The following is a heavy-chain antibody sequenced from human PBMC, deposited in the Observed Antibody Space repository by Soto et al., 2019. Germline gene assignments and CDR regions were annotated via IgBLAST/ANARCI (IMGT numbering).Heavy chain of an antibody. J-gene: IGHJ6*02. CDR3: ARDTGYSSGWPSYYYYYGMDV. CDR1: GFTFSDYY. D-gene: IGHD6-19*01. Sequence: PGGSLRLSCAASGFTFSDYYMSWIRQAPGKGLEWVSYISSSGSTIYYADSVKGRFTISRDNAKNSLYLQMNSLRAEDTAVYYCARDTGYSSGWPSYYYYYGMDVWGQGTTVTVSS. V-gene: IGHV3-11*01. CDR2: ISSSGSTI.